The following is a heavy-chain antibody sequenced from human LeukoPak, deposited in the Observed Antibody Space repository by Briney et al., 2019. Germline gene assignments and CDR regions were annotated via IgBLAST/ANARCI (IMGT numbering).Heavy chain of an antibody. CDR3: ARSGTGLLRYYFDY. Sequence: SEALSLTCAVYGGSFSGYYWSWIRQPPGKGLEWIGEINHSGSTNYNPSLKSRVTISVDTSKNQFSLRLTSVTAADTAVYYCARSGTGLLRYYFDYWGQGTLITVSS. CDR2: INHSGST. J-gene: IGHJ4*02. D-gene: IGHD3-22*01. V-gene: IGHV4-34*01. CDR1: GGSFSGYY.